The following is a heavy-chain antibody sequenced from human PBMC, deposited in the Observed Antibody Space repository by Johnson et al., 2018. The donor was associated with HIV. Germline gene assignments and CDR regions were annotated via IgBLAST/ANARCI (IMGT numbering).Heavy chain of an antibody. CDR2: ISSCCSHL. Sequence: QVQLVESGGGLVQPGGSLRLSCAASGFTFSSNYMSWVRQAPGKGLEWVSYISSCCSHLFYAGSVKGRFTISRDNAKNSLYLQMNSLKAEDTAVYYCARDPGNYGGAFDIWGQGTMVTVSS. J-gene: IGHJ3*02. CDR1: GFTFSSNY. CDR3: ARDPGNYGGAFDI. V-gene: IGHV3-11*04. D-gene: IGHD4-11*01.